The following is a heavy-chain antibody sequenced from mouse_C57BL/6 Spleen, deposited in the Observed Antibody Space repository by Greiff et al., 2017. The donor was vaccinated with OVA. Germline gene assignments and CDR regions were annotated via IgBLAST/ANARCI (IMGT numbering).Heavy chain of an antibody. D-gene: IGHD1-1*01. V-gene: IGHV1-69*01. J-gene: IGHJ2*01. CDR1: GYTFTSYW. CDR2: IDPSDSYT. CDR3: ARHYGSSYFDY. Sequence: QVQLQQPGAELVMPGASVKLSCKASGYTFTSYWMHRVKQRPGQGLEWIGEIDPSDSYTNYNQKFKGKSTLTVDKSSSTAYMQLSSLTSEDSAVYYCARHYGSSYFDYWGQGTTLTVSS.